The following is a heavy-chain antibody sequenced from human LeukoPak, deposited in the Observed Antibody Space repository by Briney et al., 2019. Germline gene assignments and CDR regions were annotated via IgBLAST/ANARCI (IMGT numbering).Heavy chain of an antibody. D-gene: IGHD6-13*01. V-gene: IGHV3-48*01. CDR1: GFTFSSYS. CDR3: ARDQAAAGKEAFDY. CDR2: ISSSSSTI. Sequence: PGGSLRLSCAASGFTFSSYSMNWVRQAPGKGLEWVSYISSSSSTIYYADSVKGRFTISRDNAKNSLYLQMNSLRAEDTAVYYCARDQAAAGKEAFDYWGQGTLVTVSS. J-gene: IGHJ4*02.